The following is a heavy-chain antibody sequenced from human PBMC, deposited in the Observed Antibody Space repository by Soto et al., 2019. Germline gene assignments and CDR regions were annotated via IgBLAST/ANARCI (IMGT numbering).Heavy chain of an antibody. D-gene: IGHD2-2*01. V-gene: IGHV4-39*01. CDR3: ARHAAYCSSTSCYYFDY. J-gene: IGHJ4*02. CDR1: GGSISSSSYY. CDR2: IYYSGST. Sequence: TLSPTCTFSGGSISSSSYYWGWIRQPPGKGLEWIGSIYYSGSTYYNPSLKSRVTISVDTSKNQFSLKLSSVTAADTAVYYCARHAAYCSSTSCYYFDYWGQGTLVTVSS.